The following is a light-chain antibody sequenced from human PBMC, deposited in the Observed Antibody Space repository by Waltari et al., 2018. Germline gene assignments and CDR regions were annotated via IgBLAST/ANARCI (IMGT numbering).Light chain of an antibody. Sequence: SYELTQPSSVSVSPGQTARITCSGDVPAKKYVRWFQQKPGQAPVLVIYKDSERPSGIPDRISGSTSGTTVTLTISGAQVEDEADYYCYCAADSNVRVFGGGTRLTVL. V-gene: IGLV3-27*01. CDR2: KDS. CDR1: VPAKKY. J-gene: IGLJ2*01. CDR3: YCAADSNVRV.